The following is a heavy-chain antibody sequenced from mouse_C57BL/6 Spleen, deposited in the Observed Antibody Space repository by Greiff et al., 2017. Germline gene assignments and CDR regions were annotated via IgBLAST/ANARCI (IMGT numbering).Heavy chain of an antibody. J-gene: IGHJ4*01. Sequence: QVQLQQSGPELVKPGASVKISCKASGYSFTSYYIHWVKQRPGQGLEWIGWIYPGSGNTKYNEKFKGKATLTADTSSSTAYMQLSSLTSEDSAVYYCARLGGSSYDYAMDYWGQVTSVTVSS. CDR1: GYSFTSYY. D-gene: IGHD1-1*01. V-gene: IGHV1-66*01. CDR3: ARLGGSSYDYAMDY. CDR2: IYPGSGNT.